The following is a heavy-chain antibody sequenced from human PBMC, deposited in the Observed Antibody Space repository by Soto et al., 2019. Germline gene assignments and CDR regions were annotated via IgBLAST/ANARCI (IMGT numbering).Heavy chain of an antibody. CDR2: IIPILGIA. CDR1: GGTFSSYT. D-gene: IGHD2-2*01. CDR3: DAKHTIDAFDI. Sequence: VKVSCKASGGTFSSYTISWVRQAPGQGLEWMGRIIPILGIANYAQKFQGRVTITADKSTSTAYMELSSLRSEDTAVYYCDAKHTIDAFDIWCQAIMVNVS. V-gene: IGHV1-69*02. J-gene: IGHJ3*02.